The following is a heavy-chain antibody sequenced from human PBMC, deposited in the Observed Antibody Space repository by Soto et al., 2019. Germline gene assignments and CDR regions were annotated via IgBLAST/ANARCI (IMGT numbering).Heavy chain of an antibody. CDR2: IYYSGST. CDR1: GGSISSGDYY. CDR3: ARDSRAYCGGDCYSDWFDP. Sequence: PSETLSLTCTVSGGSISSGDYYWSWIRQPPGKGLEWIGYIYYSGSTYYNPSLKSRVTISVDTSKNQFSLKLSSVTAADTAVYYCARDSRAYCGGDCYSDWFDPWGQGTLVTVSS. J-gene: IGHJ5*02. D-gene: IGHD2-21*02. V-gene: IGHV4-30-4*01.